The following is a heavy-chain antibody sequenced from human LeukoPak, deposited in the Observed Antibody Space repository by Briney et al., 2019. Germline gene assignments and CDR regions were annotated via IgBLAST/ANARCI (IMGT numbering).Heavy chain of an antibody. Sequence: GASVKVSCKAAGYTFTNYGVTWVRQAPGQGLEWVGWISAHNGNTNYVQELQDRVTMTTDTSTTTAYLELRNLRSDDTAVYYCARDSASTSFPPAYDYWGQGTVVAVSS. V-gene: IGHV1-18*04. CDR1: GYTFTNYG. CDR2: ISAHNGNT. D-gene: IGHD3-16*01. J-gene: IGHJ4*02. CDR3: ARDSASTSFPPAYDY.